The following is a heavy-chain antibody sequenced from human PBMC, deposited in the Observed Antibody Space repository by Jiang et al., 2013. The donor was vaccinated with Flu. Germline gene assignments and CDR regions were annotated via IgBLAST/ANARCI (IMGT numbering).Heavy chain of an antibody. CDR2: IYYSGST. CDR3: ARENHYYYGMDV. J-gene: IGHJ6*02. CDR1: GGSISSYY. V-gene: IGHV4-59*12. Sequence: GLVKPSETLSLTCTVSGGSISSYYWSWIRQPPGKGLEWIGYIYYSGSTNYNPSLKSRVTISVDTSKNQFSLKLSSVTAADTAVYYCARENHYYYGMDVWGQGTTVTVSS.